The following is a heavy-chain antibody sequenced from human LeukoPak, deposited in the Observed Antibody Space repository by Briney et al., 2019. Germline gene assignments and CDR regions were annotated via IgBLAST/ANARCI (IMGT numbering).Heavy chain of an antibody. CDR3: ARGGVGYSYGSFFDY. Sequence: GGSLRLSCAASGFTFSSYAMSWVRQAPGKGLEWVSGINWNGGSTGYADSVKGRFTISRDNAKNSLYLQMNSLRAEDTALYYCARGGVGYSYGSFFDYWGQGTLVTVSS. CDR1: GFTFSSYA. V-gene: IGHV3-20*04. J-gene: IGHJ4*02. D-gene: IGHD5-18*01. CDR2: INWNGGST.